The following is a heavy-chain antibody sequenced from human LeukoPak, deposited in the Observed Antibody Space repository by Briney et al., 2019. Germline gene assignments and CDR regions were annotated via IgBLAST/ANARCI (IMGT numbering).Heavy chain of an antibody. CDR2: INHSGST. Sequence: PSETLSLTCAVYGGSFSSYYWSWIRQPPGKGLEWIGEINHSGSTNYNPSLKSRVTISVDTSKNQFSLKLSSVTAADTAVYYCARGPYCSGGSCYSRFDYWGQGTLVTVSS. D-gene: IGHD2-15*01. J-gene: IGHJ4*02. CDR1: GGSFSSYY. V-gene: IGHV4-34*01. CDR3: ARGPYCSGGSCYSRFDY.